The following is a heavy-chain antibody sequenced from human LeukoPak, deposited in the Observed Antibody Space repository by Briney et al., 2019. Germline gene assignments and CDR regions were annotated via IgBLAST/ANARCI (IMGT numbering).Heavy chain of an antibody. J-gene: IGHJ4*02. CDR1: GFTVSNTY. CDR3: AKDKTGMDY. D-gene: IGHD1-1*01. Sequence: QAGGSLRLSCAASGFTVSNTYMNWVRQAPGKGLEWVSIIYSGGSTYYTDSVKGRFTISRDDPMNTLYLQMNSLRAEDTAVYYCAKDKTGMDYWGQGTLVTVSS. CDR2: IYSGGST. V-gene: IGHV3-53*05.